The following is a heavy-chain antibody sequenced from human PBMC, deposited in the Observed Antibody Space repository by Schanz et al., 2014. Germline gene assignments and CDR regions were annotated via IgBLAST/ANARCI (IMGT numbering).Heavy chain of an antibody. V-gene: IGHV1-2*06. J-gene: IGHJ5*02. Sequence: QVQLVQSGAEVKKPGSSVKVSCKASGYTFPPSGISWVRQAPGQGLEYMGRINPNSGGTNFAQKFQGRVTMTRDTSISTVYMELSRLRSDDTAVYYCAREGTVIRGLSGWFDPWGQGTLVTVSS. CDR2: INPNSGGT. CDR3: AREGTVIRGLSGWFDP. CDR1: GYTFPPSG. D-gene: IGHD3-10*01.